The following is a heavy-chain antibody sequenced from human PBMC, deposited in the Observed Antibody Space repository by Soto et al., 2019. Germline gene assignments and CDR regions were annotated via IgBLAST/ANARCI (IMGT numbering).Heavy chain of an antibody. V-gene: IGHV3-23*01. CDR3: AQDLSPLYYYYGMDV. Sequence: EVQLLESGGGLVQPGGSLRLSCAASGFTTSSYAMSWVRQAPGKGLEWVSAISGSGGSTYYADSVKGRFTISRDNSKNTLYLQMNSLRAEDTAVYYCAQDLSPLYYYYGMDVWGQGTTVTVSS. CDR1: GFTTSSYA. CDR2: ISGSGGST. J-gene: IGHJ6*02.